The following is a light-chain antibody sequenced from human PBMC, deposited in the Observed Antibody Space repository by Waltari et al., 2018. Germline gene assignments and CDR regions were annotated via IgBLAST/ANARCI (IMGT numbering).Light chain of an antibody. CDR2: ETS. CDR3: MQALQAPYT. V-gene: IGKV2-28*01. Sequence: EIVVTQSPLSLPVTPGEPASISCRSSQSLVFSNGNNYLDWYLQKPGPSPHLLIYETSNRASGVPDRFSGSGSGTDFTLKISRVETEDVGIYYCMQALQAPYTFGQGTKLEIK. CDR1: QSLVFSNGNNY. J-gene: IGKJ2*01.